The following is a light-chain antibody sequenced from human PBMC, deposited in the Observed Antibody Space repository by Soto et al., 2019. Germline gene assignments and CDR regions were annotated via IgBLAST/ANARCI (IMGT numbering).Light chain of an antibody. Sequence: QSALTQPPSASGSPGQSVTISCTGTSSDVGGYKYVSWYQQHPGKAPKLMIYEVSKRPSGVPDRFSGSKSGNTASLTVSGLQAEDEADYYCSSYAGSNTAYVFGTGTKVTVL. CDR2: EVS. V-gene: IGLV2-8*01. J-gene: IGLJ1*01. CDR3: SSYAGSNTAYV. CDR1: SSDVGGYKY.